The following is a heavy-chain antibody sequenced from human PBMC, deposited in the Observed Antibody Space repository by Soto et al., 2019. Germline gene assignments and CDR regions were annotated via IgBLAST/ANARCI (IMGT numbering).Heavy chain of an antibody. CDR1: GFTFSSYG. J-gene: IGHJ4*02. D-gene: IGHD3-22*01. Sequence: GVSLRLSCAASGFTFSSYGMHWVRQAPGKGLEWVAVISYDGSNKYYADSVKGRFTISRDNSKNTLYLQMNSLRAEDTAVYYCAKARAYYYDSSALGDYWGQGTLVTVSS. CDR2: ISYDGSNK. V-gene: IGHV3-30*18. CDR3: AKARAYYYDSSALGDY.